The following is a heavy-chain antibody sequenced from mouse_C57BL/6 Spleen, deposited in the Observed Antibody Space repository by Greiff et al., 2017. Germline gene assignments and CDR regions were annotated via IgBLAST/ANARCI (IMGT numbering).Heavy chain of an antibody. CDR1: GFSFNTYA. V-gene: IGHV10-1*01. J-gene: IGHJ2*01. CDR2: IRSKSNNYAT. CDR3: VGGGYYGSCDY. Sequence: EVKLVESGGGLVQPKGSLKLSCAASGFSFNTYAMNWVRQAPGKGLEWVARIRSKSNNYATYYADSVKDRFTISRDDSESMLYLQMNNLKTEDTAMYYCVGGGYYGSCDYWGQGTTLTVSS. D-gene: IGHD1-1*01.